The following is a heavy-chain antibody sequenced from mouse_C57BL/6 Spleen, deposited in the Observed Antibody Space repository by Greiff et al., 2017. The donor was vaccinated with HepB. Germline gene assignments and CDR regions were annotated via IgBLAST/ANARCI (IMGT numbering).Heavy chain of an antibody. CDR2: IDPSDSYT. CDR3: ARRGVYYGSSYDYFDY. J-gene: IGHJ2*01. D-gene: IGHD1-1*01. Sequence: QVQLQQPGAELVMPGASVKLSCKASGYTFTSYWMPWVKQRPGQGLEWIGEIDPSDSYTNYNQKFKGKSTLTVDKSSSTAYMQLSSLTSEDSAVYYCARRGVYYGSSYDYFDYWGQGTTLTVSS. CDR1: GYTFTSYW. V-gene: IGHV1-69*01.